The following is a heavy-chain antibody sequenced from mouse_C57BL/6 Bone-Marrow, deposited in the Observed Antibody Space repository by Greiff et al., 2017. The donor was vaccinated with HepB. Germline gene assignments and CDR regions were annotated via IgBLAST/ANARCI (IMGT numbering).Heavy chain of an antibody. CDR2: ISSGSSTI. D-gene: IGHD1-1*01. Sequence: VQLKESGGGLVKPGGSLKLSCAASGFTFSDYGMHWVRQAPEKGLEWVAYISSGSSTIYYADTVKGRFTISRDNAKNTLFLQMTSLRSEDTAMYYCARRSYYGGFAYWGQGTLVTVSA. V-gene: IGHV5-17*01. J-gene: IGHJ3*01. CDR3: ARRSYYGGFAY. CDR1: GFTFSDYG.